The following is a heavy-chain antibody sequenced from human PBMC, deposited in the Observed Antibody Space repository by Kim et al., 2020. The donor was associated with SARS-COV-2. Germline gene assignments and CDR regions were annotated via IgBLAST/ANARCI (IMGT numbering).Heavy chain of an antibody. J-gene: IGHJ6*03. D-gene: IGHD2-2*01. CDR3: ARSVCSRNRCSHHMDV. Sequence: GGSLRLSCAASGVSFSSYAMHWVRQAPGKGLDWVALISYDGSIKYNTDSVKGRFTISRDNSKTSLFLQMNSLRPEDTAVYYCARSVCSRNRCSHHMDVWGKGTTVTVSS. CDR1: GVSFSSYA. V-gene: IGHV3-30-3*01. CDR2: ISYDGSIK.